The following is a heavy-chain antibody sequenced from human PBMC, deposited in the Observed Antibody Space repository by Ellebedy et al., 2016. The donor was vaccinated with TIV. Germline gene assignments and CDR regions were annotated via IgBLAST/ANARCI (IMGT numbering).Heavy chain of an antibody. D-gene: IGHD3-10*02. CDR2: INSSGGTT. J-gene: IGHJ6*03. CDR3: ARCSATDPHYMDV. V-gene: IGHV1-46*01. Sequence: ASVKVSCXASGYTFTRYYMHWVRQAPGQGLEWMGIINSSGGTTSNAQKFQGRVTMTRDTSTSIVYMELSSLRSEDTAVYYCARCSATDPHYMDVWGKGTTVTVSS. CDR1: GYTFTRYY.